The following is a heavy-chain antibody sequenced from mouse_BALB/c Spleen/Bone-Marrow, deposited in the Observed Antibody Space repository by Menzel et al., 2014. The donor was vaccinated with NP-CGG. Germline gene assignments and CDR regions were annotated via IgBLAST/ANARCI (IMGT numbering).Heavy chain of an antibody. CDR3: ARRYYGSSFSYFDY. CDR2: ISSGGSYT. J-gene: IGHJ2*01. CDR1: GFTFSSYA. Sequence: EVKLEESGGGLVKPGGSLKLSCAASGFTFSSYAMSWVRQTPEKRLEWVATISSGGSYTYYPDSVKGRFTISRDNAKNTLYLQMTSLRSEDTAMYYCARRYYGSSFSYFDYWGQGTTLTVSS. D-gene: IGHD1-1*01. V-gene: IGHV5-9-3*01.